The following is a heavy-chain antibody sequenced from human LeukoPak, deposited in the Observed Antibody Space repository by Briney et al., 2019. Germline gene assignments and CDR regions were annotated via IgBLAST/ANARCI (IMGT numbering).Heavy chain of an antibody. Sequence: GGSLRLSCAVSGFSFSSYGMHWVRQAPGKGLEWVSAISGSGGSTYYADSVKGRFTISRDNSKNTLYLQMNSLRAEDTAVYYCAKVIRAMIVTPRAAFDIWGQGTMVTVSS. CDR2: ISGSGGST. V-gene: IGHV3-23*01. J-gene: IGHJ3*02. D-gene: IGHD3-22*01. CDR1: GFSFSSYG. CDR3: AKVIRAMIVTPRAAFDI.